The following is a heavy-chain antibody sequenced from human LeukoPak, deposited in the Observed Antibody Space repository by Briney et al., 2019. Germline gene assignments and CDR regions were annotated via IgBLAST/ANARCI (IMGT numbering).Heavy chain of an antibody. Sequence: SETLSLTCTVSGGSISSSSYYWGWIRQPPGKGLEWIGSIYYSGSTYYNPSLKSRVTISVDTSKNQFSLKLSSVTAADTAVYYCARGGLRLRFLEWLFRGFDYWGQGTLVTVSS. J-gene: IGHJ4*02. CDR2: IYYSGST. CDR3: ARGGLRLRFLEWLFRGFDY. V-gene: IGHV4-39*07. CDR1: GGSISSSSYY. D-gene: IGHD3-3*01.